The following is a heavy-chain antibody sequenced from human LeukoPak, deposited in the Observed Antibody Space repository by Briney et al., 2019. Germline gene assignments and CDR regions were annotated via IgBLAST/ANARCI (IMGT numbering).Heavy chain of an antibody. CDR2: INGSGSNT. J-gene: IGHJ3*02. CDR3: AKSMIRGTVTDDAFDI. CDR1: GLTFVNYA. V-gene: IGHV3-23*01. D-gene: IGHD4-17*01. Sequence: PGGSLRLSCEASGLTFVNYAMSWVRQAPGKGLEWVSSINGSGSNTYYADSVKGRFTISRANSKNTLYLQMNGLRAEDTAVYYCAKSMIRGTVTDDAFDIWGQGTLVTVSS.